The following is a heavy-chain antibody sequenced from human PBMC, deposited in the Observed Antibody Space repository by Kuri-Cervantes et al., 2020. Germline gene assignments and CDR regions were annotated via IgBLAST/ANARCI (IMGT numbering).Heavy chain of an antibody. V-gene: IGHV4-59*01. J-gene: IGHJ5*02. Sequence: SETLSLTCSISGGSIRSYYWSWIRQPPGEGLEWIANIYYSGGPKFNPFLESRVTISVDPSKNQFSLRLSSVTAADTAVYYCATNRCSGTSCYEYNWFDPWGQGTLVTVSS. CDR3: ATNRCSGTSCYEYNWFDP. CDR1: GGSIRSYY. CDR2: IYYSGGP. D-gene: IGHD2-2*01.